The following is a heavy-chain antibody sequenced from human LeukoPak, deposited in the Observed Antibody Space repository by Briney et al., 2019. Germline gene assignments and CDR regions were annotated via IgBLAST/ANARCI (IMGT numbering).Heavy chain of an antibody. D-gene: IGHD6-19*01. CDR1: GGSIISYY. CDR3: ASARDLGWEGICN. CDR2: IHYSGST. J-gene: IGHJ4*02. Sequence: SETLSLTCTVSGGSIISYYWSWIRQPPGKGLEFIGSIHYSGSTNYSPSLKSRVTISVDTSKNHFSLRLSSVTAADTAVYYYASARDLGWEGICNWGQGTLVTVSS. V-gene: IGHV4-59*08.